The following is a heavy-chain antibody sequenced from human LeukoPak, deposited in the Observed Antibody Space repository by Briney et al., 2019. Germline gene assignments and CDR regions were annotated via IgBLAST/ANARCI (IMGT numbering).Heavy chain of an antibody. CDR3: ARDVAGSGTAMDV. CDR2: IGTTGDT. Sequence: PGGSLRLSCAASGFTFRTYDMHWVRQVTGEGLEWVATIGTTGDTYYAGSVKGRFTISREDGKSSLFLQMNNLEAGDTAAYFCARDVAGSGTAMDVWGNGTTVTVSS. V-gene: IGHV3-13*01. J-gene: IGHJ6*03. CDR1: GFTFRTYD. D-gene: IGHD2-15*01.